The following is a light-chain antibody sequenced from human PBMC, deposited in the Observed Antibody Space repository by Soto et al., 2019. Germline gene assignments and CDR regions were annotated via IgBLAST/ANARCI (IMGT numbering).Light chain of an antibody. CDR2: AAS. J-gene: IGKJ1*01. V-gene: IGKV1-6*01. Sequence: AIQMTQSPSSLSASVGDRVTITCRASQGIRNDLGWYQQKPGKAPKLLIYAASSLQSGVPSRFSGSGSGTDFTLTISSLQPEEFATYSCLQDYNYPLTFGQRNKVELK. CDR1: QGIRND. CDR3: LQDYNYPLT.